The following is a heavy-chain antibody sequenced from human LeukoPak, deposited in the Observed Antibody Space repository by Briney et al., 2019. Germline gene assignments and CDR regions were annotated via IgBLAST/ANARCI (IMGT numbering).Heavy chain of an antibody. J-gene: IGHJ1*01. Sequence: GGSLRLSCAASGFTFSNAWMCWVRQAPGKGLEWVGRIKSKTDGGTTDYAAPVKGRFTISRDDSKNTLYLQMNSLKTEDTAVYYCTTGNPLGATTGSRTIEYFQHWGQGTLVTVSS. CDR1: GFTFSNAW. D-gene: IGHD1-26*01. CDR3: TTGNPLGATTGSRTIEYFQH. V-gene: IGHV3-15*01. CDR2: IKSKTDGGTT.